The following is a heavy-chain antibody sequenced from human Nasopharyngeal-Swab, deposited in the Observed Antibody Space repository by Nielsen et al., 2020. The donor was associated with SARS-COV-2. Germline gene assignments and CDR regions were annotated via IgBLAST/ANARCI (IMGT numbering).Heavy chain of an antibody. CDR3: ARGSRSISMIVVVIATAHFYFDS. J-gene: IGHJ4*02. D-gene: IGHD3-22*01. V-gene: IGHV4-34*01. Sequence: SETLSLTCAVYGGSFSGYYWSGIRQPQGKGLEWFGEINHSGITSYNPSLKSRVTISSDTTTNQYSLKLSSVTAADTAVYYCARGSRSISMIVVVIATAHFYFDSWGRGTLVTVTS. CDR1: GGSFSGYY. CDR2: INHSGIT.